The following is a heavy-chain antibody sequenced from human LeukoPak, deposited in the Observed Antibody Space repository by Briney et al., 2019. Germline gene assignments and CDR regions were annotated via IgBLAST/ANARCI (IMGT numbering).Heavy chain of an antibody. CDR1: GFTFSSYA. V-gene: IGHV3-23*01. Sequence: GGSLRLSCAASGFTFSSYAMSWVRQAPGKGLEWVSAISGSGGSTYHADSVKGRFTISRDNSKNTLYLQMNSLRAEDTAVYYCAKDLGGSSWYPYYFDYWGQGTLVTVSS. CDR2: ISGSGGST. CDR3: AKDLGGSSWYPYYFDY. D-gene: IGHD6-13*01. J-gene: IGHJ4*02.